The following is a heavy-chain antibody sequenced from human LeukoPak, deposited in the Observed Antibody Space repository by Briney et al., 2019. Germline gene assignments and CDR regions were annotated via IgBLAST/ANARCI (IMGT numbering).Heavy chain of an antibody. CDR2: ISFDGSNR. J-gene: IGHJ4*02. D-gene: IGHD5-12*01. CDR1: GFTFDSYA. Sequence: GGSLRLSCAASGFTFDSYAIHWVRQAPGKGLEWVAVISFDGSNRFYADSVKGRFSISRDNSKKTLYLQMNSLIVEDSAVYFCARDQLAYSGYGTLFAYWGQGTLVTVSS. CDR3: ARDQLAYSGYGTLFAY. V-gene: IGHV3-30*04.